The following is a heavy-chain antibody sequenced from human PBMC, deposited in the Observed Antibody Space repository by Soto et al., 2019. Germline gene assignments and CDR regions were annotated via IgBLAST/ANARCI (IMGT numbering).Heavy chain of an antibody. V-gene: IGHV4-39*07. Sequence: SETLSLTCTVSGGSISSSSYYWGWIRQPPGKGLEWIGSIYYSGSTNYNPSLKGRVTISVDTSKNQFSLKLSSVTAADTAVYYCARARLSLNLTGTTVRFDPWGQGTLVTVSS. J-gene: IGHJ5*02. CDR1: GGSISSSSYY. D-gene: IGHD1-7*01. CDR3: ARARLSLNLTGTTVRFDP. CDR2: IYYSGST.